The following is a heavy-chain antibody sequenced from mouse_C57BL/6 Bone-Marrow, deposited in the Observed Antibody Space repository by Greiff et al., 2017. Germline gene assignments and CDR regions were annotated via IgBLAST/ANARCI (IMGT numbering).Heavy chain of an antibody. D-gene: IGHD1-1*01. CDR2: IDPENGDT. V-gene: IGHV14-4*01. CDR3: TTVFSTTVVATESMDY. CDR1: GFNIKDDY. Sequence: VQLQQSGAELVRPGASVKLSCTASGFNIKDDYMHWVKQRPEQGLEWIGWIDPENGDTEYASKFQGKATISADTASNTAYLQLSSLTSEATAVYYCTTVFSTTVVATESMDYWGQGTSVTVSS. J-gene: IGHJ4*01.